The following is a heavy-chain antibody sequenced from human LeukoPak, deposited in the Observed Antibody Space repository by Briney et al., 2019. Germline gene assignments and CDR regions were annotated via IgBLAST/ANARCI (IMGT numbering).Heavy chain of an antibody. J-gene: IGHJ4*02. CDR3: AKGRFTQSIFDG. Sequence: PGGSLRLSCAASGFSFNTYGIHWVRQAPGKGLEWVSGIRGDGGSYYAASVKGRFTISRDNSKNTVSLQLNSLKVEDTALYYCAKGRFTQSIFDGWGQGTLVTVSS. CDR1: GFSFNTYG. D-gene: IGHD3-10*01. V-gene: IGHV3-NL1*01. CDR2: IRGDGGS.